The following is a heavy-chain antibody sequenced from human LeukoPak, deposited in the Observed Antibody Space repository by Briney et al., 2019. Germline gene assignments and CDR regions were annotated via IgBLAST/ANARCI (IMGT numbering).Heavy chain of an antibody. CDR2: IYYSGSI. CDR3: ARLRGNYFPDY. Sequence: SETLSLTCTVSGDSISGYYWTWIRQPPGKGLEWIGYIYYSGSINYNPSLKSRLTISVDTSKNQFSLKLSSVTAADTAMYYCARLRGNYFPDYWGQGTLVTVSS. J-gene: IGHJ4*02. D-gene: IGHD4-11*01. CDR1: GDSISGYY. V-gene: IGHV4-59*01.